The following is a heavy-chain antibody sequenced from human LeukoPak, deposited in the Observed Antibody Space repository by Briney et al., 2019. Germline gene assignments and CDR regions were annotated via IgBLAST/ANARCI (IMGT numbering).Heavy chain of an antibody. CDR2: IKQDGTET. D-gene: IGHD5-24*01. Sequence: GGSLRLSCEVTGFTLSSYWMSWFRQAPGKGLEWVANIKQDGTETHYGDSVKGRFTISRDNAKNSLYLQLNSLRGEDTAVYYCARNTDRDAYMASWGQGTLVTVSS. V-gene: IGHV3-7*01. CDR1: GFTLSSYW. CDR3: ARNTDRDAYMAS. J-gene: IGHJ5*02.